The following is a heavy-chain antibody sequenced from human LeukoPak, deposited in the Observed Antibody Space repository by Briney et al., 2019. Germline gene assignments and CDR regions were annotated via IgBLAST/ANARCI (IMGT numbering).Heavy chain of an antibody. CDR3: ARLATAGTYYFDY. D-gene: IGHD6-13*01. CDR1: GGSISRSRDY. J-gene: IGHJ4*02. V-gene: IGHV4-39*07. Sequence: SETLSLTCTVSGGSISRSRDYWGWIRQPPGKGLEWIGSIYYSGSTYYNPSLKSRVTISGDTSKNRFSLKLSSVAAADTAVYYCARLATAGTYYFDYWGQGTLVTVSS. CDR2: IYYSGST.